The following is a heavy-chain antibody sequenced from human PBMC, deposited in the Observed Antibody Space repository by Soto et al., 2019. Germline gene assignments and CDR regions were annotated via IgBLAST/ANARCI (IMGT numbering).Heavy chain of an antibody. J-gene: IGHJ4*02. D-gene: IGHD4-17*01. Sequence: QVQLVESGGGLVKPGGSLRLSCAASGFTFSDYYMSWIRQAPGKGLEWVSNINIRGSSIYYADSVKGRFTISRDNAKHSLYLQMNSLRAEDMAVYYCARELTTVTFDYWGRGTLVTVSS. CDR2: INIRGSSI. CDR3: ARELTTVTFDY. CDR1: GFTFSDYY. V-gene: IGHV3-11*01.